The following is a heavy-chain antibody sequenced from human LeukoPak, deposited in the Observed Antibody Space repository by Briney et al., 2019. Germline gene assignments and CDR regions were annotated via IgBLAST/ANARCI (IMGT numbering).Heavy chain of an antibody. D-gene: IGHD3-22*01. CDR3: ARVEYYYDSSGYREYIFDY. CDR2: IYHSGST. V-gene: IGHV4-4*02. Sequence: SGTLSLTCAVSGGSISSTNWWSWVRQPPGKGLEWIGEIYHSGSTNYNPSLKSRVTISVDKSKNQFSLKLSSVTAADTAVYYCARVEYYYDSSGYREYIFDYWGQGTLVTVSS. CDR1: GGSISSTNW. J-gene: IGHJ4*02.